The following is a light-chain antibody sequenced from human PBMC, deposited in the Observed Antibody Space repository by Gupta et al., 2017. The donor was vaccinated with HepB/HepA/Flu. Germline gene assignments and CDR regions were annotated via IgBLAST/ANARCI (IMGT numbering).Light chain of an antibody. CDR1: QSVSSN. J-gene: IGKJ4*02. V-gene: IGKV3-15*01. CDR3: QQDNDWSQT. Sequence: EIVMTQPPATLSVSPGERATLSCRASQSVSSNLAWYQQKPGQAPRLLIYGASTRATGIPARFSGSGSGTEFTLTISILQSEDFAVYYCQQDNDWSQTFGGGTKVEIK. CDR2: GAS.